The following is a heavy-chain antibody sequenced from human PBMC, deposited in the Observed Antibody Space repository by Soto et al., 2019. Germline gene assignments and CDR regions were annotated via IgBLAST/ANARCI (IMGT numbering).Heavy chain of an antibody. Sequence: QLQLQESGSGLVKPSQTLSLTCAVSGGSISSGGYSWSWIRQPPGKGLEWIGYIYHSGTTYYNPSLKSRVTISVDRSKNQFSLKLSSVTAADTAVYSCARDGSGWAADDTYFDYWGQGTLVIVSS. CDR3: ARDGSGWAADDTYFDY. D-gene: IGHD6-19*01. CDR1: GGSISSGGYS. J-gene: IGHJ4*02. V-gene: IGHV4-30-2*01. CDR2: IYHSGTT.